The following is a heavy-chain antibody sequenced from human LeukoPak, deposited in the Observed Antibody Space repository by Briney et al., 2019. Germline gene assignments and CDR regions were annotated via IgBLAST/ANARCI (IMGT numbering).Heavy chain of an antibody. D-gene: IGHD3-22*01. J-gene: IGHJ6*03. Sequence: ASVKVSCKASGYTFTSYYMHWVRQAPGQGLEWMGWINPNSGGTNYAQKFQGRVTMTRDTSISTAYMELSRLRSDDTAVYYCARAGGVYDSSGHYYYYYMDVWGKGTTVTVSS. CDR3: ARAGGVYDSSGHYYYYYMDV. CDR2: INPNSGGT. CDR1: GYTFTSYY. V-gene: IGHV1-2*02.